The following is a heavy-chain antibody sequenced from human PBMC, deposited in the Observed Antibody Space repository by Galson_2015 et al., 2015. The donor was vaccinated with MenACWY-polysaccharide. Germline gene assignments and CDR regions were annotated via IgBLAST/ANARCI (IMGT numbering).Heavy chain of an antibody. CDR3: ARIIARKYTFADS. D-gene: IGHD2-21*01. V-gene: IGHV1-8*01. CDR2: MNPNSGNT. J-gene: IGHJ4*02. CDR1: GYKFTSYD. Sequence: SVKVSCKASGYKFTSYDINWVRQATGQGLEWMGWMNPNSGNTGYAQKFQGRVTMTSNSAITTAYMELRNLRSEDTAVYYCARIIARKYTFADSWGQGTLVTVSS.